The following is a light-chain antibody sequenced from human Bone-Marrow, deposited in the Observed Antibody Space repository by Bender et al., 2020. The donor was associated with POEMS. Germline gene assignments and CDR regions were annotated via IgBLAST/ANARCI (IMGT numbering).Light chain of an antibody. Sequence: QSALTQPRSVSGSPGQSITISCTGTSSDVGGYNYVSWYQQHPGKVPQLIIYEVSDRPSGISNRFSGSKSGNTASLTISGLQAEDEADYYCSSYTGSSTLVFGGGTKLTVL. CDR1: SSDVGGYNY. V-gene: IGLV2-14*01. CDR2: EVS. J-gene: IGLJ2*01. CDR3: SSYTGSSTLV.